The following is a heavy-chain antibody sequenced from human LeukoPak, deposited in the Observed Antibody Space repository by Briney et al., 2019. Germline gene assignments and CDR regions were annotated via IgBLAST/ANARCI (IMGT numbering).Heavy chain of an antibody. D-gene: IGHD1-26*01. J-gene: IGHJ4*02. CDR2: IYPGDSDT. CDR3: ARRRDLYSGSYYPFDY. V-gene: IGHV5-51*01. Sequence: GESLKISCKGSGYSFTSYWIGWVRQMPGKGLEWMGIIYPGDSDTRYSPSFQGQVTISADKSVSTAYLQWSSLKASDTAMYYCARRRDLYSGSYYPFDYWGQGTLVTVSS. CDR1: GYSFTSYW.